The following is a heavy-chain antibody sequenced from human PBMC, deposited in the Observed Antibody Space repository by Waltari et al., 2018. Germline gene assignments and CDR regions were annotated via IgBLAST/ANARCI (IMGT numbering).Heavy chain of an antibody. CDR2: IYHDGTT. Sequence: QVQLQESGPGLLQPSETLSLTCGVSGYFLNPGFYWGWIRQSPGKGLEWISTIYHDGTTFYTPSLKSRVTISMDTSRNQFSLSLKSVTATDTAVYYCARQVLGYCTSAACRRLESWGQGTPVTVSA. V-gene: IGHV4-38-2*01. J-gene: IGHJ4*02. D-gene: IGHD2-2*03. CDR3: ARQVLGYCTSAACRRLES. CDR1: GYFLNPGFY.